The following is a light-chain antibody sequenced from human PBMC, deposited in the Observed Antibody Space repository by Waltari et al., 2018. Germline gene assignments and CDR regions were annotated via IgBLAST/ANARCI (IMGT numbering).Light chain of an antibody. CDR1: QSVFNY. Sequence: VLTQSPATLSLSAGERATLSCRASQSVFNYLAWYQQKPGQAPRPLIYDTSKRATGIPARFSGSGSGTDFTLTISNLEAEDFALYYCQQGSILPLTFGGGTKVEIK. CDR2: DTS. CDR3: QQGSILPLT. J-gene: IGKJ4*01. V-gene: IGKV3-11*01.